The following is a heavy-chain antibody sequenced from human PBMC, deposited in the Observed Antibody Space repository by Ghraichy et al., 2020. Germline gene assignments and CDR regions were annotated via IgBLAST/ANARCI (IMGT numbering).Heavy chain of an antibody. J-gene: IGHJ5*02. Sequence: SVKVSCKASGGTFSSYAISWVRQAPGQGLEWMGGIIPIFGTANYAQKFQGRVTITADESTSTAYMELSSLRSEDTAVYYCAREGTRGVRGVSYNWFDPWGQGTLVTVSS. CDR2: IIPIFGTA. CDR1: GGTFSSYA. V-gene: IGHV1-69*13. D-gene: IGHD3-10*01. CDR3: AREGTRGVRGVSYNWFDP.